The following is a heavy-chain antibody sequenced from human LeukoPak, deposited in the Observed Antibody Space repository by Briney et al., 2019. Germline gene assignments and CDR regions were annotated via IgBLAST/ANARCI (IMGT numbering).Heavy chain of an antibody. J-gene: IGHJ4*02. D-gene: IGHD6-13*01. CDR1: GGSISSYY. CDR3: ARGVYIAAAQYGY. V-gene: IGHV4-59*01. CDR2: IYHSGTT. Sequence: PSETLSLTCTVSGGSISSYYWSWIRQPPGKGLEWIGYIYHSGTTNYDPSLKSRVTISVDTSKNQFSLKLSSVTAADTAVYYCARGVYIAAAQYGYWGQGTLVTVSS.